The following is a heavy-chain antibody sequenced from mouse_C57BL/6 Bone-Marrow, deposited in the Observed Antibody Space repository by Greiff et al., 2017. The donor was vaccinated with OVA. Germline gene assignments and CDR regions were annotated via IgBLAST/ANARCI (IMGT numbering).Heavy chain of an antibody. CDR3: AMRVRMDY. V-gene: IGHV1-69*01. CDR1: GYTFTSYW. J-gene: IGHJ4*01. Sequence: VQLQQPGAELVMPGASVKLSCKASGYTFTSYWMHWVKQRPGQGLEWIGEIDPSDSYTNYNQKFKGKSTLTVDKSSSTAYIQLSSLTSEDSAVYYCAMRVRMDYWGQGTSVTVSS. CDR2: IDPSDSYT.